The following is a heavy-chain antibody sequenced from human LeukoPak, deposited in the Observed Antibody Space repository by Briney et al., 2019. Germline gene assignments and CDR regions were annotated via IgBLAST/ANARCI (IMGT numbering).Heavy chain of an antibody. J-gene: IGHJ4*02. V-gene: IGHV1-69*05. CDR1: GGTSSSYA. CDR3: ARRPPGSSTHFDY. D-gene: IGHD6-6*01. CDR2: IIPIFGTA. Sequence: ASVKVSCKASGGTSSSYAISWVRQAPGQGLEWMGGIIPIFGTANYAQKFQGRVTITTDESTSTAYMELSSLRSEDTAVYYCARRPPGSSTHFDYWGQGTLVTVSS.